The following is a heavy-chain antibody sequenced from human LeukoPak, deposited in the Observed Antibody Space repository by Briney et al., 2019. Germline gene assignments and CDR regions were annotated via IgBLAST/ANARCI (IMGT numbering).Heavy chain of an antibody. D-gene: IGHD2-15*01. J-gene: IGHJ5*02. Sequence: ASVKVSCKASGYTFTSYAMHWVRQAPGQRLEWMGWINAGNGNTKYSQKFQGRVTITRDTSASTAYMELSSLRSEDTAVYYCASRHWVPGYCSGGSCSNRFDPWGQGTLVTVSS. CDR1: GYTFTSYA. CDR2: INAGNGNT. CDR3: ASRHWVPGYCSGGSCSNRFDP. V-gene: IGHV1-3*01.